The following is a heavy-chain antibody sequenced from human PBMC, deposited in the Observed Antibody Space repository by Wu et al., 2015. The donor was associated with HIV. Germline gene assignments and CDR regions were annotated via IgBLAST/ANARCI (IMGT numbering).Heavy chain of an antibody. CDR2: INPSGGST. Sequence: QVQLVQSGAEVKKPGASVKVSCKASGYTFTSYGISWVRQAPGQGLEWMGIINPSGGSTSYAQKFQGRVTMTRDTSTSTVYMELSSLRSEDTAVYYCARGYRPWEDIDSSGYRDAGRDAFDIWGQGTMVTVSS. CDR3: ARGYRPWEDIDSSGYRDAGRDAFDI. J-gene: IGHJ3*02. V-gene: IGHV1-46*01. D-gene: IGHD3-22*01. CDR1: GYTFTSYG.